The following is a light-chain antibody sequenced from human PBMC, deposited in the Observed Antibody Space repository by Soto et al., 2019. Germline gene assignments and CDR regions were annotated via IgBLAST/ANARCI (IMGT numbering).Light chain of an antibody. V-gene: IGKV3-11*01. CDR2: HAS. CDR3: QQRSNWPRT. Sequence: EIVLTQSPANLSLSPGERATLSCRASQSIATYLAWYQQKPGQAPRLLIYHASTRATGIPDRFSGSGSGTDFTLTISSLEPEDSAVDYCQQRSNWPRTFGQRTKVEIK. CDR1: QSIATY. J-gene: IGKJ1*01.